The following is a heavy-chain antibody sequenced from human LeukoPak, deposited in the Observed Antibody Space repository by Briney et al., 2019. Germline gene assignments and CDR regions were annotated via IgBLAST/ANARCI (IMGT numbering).Heavy chain of an antibody. CDR2: INHSGST. CDR1: GGSFSGYY. J-gene: IGHJ3*02. CDR3: ATLTGGDDAFDI. D-gene: IGHD4-23*01. V-gene: IGHV4-34*01. Sequence: SETLSLTCAVYGGSFSGYYWSWIRQPPGKGLEWIGEINHSGSTNYNPSLRSRVTISVDTSKNQFSLKLSSVTAADTAVYYCATLTGGDDAFDIWGQGTMVTVSS.